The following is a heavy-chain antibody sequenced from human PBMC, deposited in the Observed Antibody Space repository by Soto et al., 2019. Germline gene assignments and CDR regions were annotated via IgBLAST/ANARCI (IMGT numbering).Heavy chain of an antibody. D-gene: IGHD6-13*01. J-gene: IGHJ6*03. Sequence: SETLSLTCTVSGGSISSYYWSWIRQPPGKGLEWIGYIYYSWSTNYNPSLKSRVTISVDTSKNQFSLKLSSVTAADTAVYYCARGVNVGSPGAYYYYYMDVWGKGTTVTVSS. CDR2: IYYSWST. CDR3: ARGVNVGSPGAYYYYYMDV. V-gene: IGHV4-59*01. CDR1: GGSISSYY.